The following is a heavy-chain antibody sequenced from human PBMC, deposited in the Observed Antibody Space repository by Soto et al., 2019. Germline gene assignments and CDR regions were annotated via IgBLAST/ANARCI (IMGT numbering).Heavy chain of an antibody. D-gene: IGHD3-9*01. CDR2: IIPIFGTA. CDR3: ASSPYDILTGYYSGDFDI. Sequence: SVKVSCKASGGTFSSYAISWVRQAPGQGLEWMGGIIPIFGTANYAQKFQGRVTITADESTSTAYMELSSLRSEDTAVYYCASSPYDILTGYYSGDFDIWGQGTMVTVSS. V-gene: IGHV1-69*13. CDR1: GGTFSSYA. J-gene: IGHJ3*02.